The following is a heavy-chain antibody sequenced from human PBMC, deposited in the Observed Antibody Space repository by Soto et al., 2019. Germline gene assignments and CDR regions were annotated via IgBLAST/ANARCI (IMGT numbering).Heavy chain of an antibody. J-gene: IGHJ4*02. CDR3: ARSGFVFRYCSSTSCAAHIVARRFDY. V-gene: IGHV4-34*01. Sequence: SETLSLTCAVYGGSFSGYYWSWIRQPPGKGLEWIGEINHSGSTNYNPSLKSRVTISVDTSKNQFSLKLSSVTAADTAVYYCARSGFVFRYCSSTSCAAHIVARRFDYWGQGTLVTVSS. CDR1: GGSFSGYY. CDR2: INHSGST. D-gene: IGHD2-2*01.